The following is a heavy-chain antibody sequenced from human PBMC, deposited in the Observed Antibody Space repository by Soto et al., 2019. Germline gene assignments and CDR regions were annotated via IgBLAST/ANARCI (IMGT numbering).Heavy chain of an antibody. D-gene: IGHD3-10*01. CDR1: GGTFSSYT. J-gene: IGHJ4*02. CDR2: IIPILGIA. V-gene: IGHV1-69*02. CDR3: AGGLRGFGELAIDY. Sequence: QVQLVQSGAEVKKPGSSVKVSCKASGGTFSSYTISWVRQAPGQGLEWMGRIIPILGIANYAQKFQGRVTITADKSTSTAYMELSSLRSEDTAGYYCAGGLRGFGELAIDYWGQGTLVTVSS.